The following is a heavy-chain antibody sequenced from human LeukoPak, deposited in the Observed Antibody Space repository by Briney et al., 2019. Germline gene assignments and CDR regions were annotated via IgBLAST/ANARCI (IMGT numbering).Heavy chain of an antibody. CDR3: ARDLGPPYDYRAFDY. V-gene: IGHV1-18*01. Sequence: GASVKISCKASGYIFSSYGVAWVRQAPGQGPEWMGWINIYSGDTNYAQSLQGRVTLTTDTSTNTAYMELRSLRSDDTAVYYCARDLGPPYDYRAFDYWGQGTLVTVSS. D-gene: IGHD3-3*01. J-gene: IGHJ4*02. CDR1: GYIFSSYG. CDR2: INIYSGDT.